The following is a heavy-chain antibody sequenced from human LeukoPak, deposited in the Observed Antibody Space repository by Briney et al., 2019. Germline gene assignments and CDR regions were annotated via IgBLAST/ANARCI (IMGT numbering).Heavy chain of an antibody. V-gene: IGHV3-21*01. D-gene: IGHD4-23*01. Sequence: GGSLRLSCAASGFTFSTYSMNWVRQAPGKGLEWVSSISPESTYIYYGDSVKGRFTISRDNAKNSLYLQMNSLRAEDTAVYYCARVRGNSPGRLFDYWGQGTLVTVSS. CDR1: GFTFSTYS. CDR2: ISPESTYI. CDR3: ARVRGNSPGRLFDY. J-gene: IGHJ4*02.